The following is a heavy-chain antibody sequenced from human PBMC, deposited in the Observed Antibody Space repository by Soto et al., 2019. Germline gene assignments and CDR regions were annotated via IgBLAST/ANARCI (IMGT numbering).Heavy chain of an antibody. Sequence: EVQLVESGGGLVKPGVSLRLSCVASGFTFSGYSINWVRQAPGKGLEWVSYISGPSIYIYYAYSGKGRFTISRDNAKSAVYLQTNSLRAEDTAVYYWARGFPNGFNDWGQGTTVSVSS. CDR2: ISGPSIYI. D-gene: IGHD2-8*01. V-gene: IGHV3-21*01. J-gene: IGHJ6*02. CDR1: GFTFSGYS. CDR3: ARGFPNGFND.